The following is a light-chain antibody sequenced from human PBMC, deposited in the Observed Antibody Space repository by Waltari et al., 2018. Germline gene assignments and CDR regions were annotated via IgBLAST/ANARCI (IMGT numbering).Light chain of an antibody. J-gene: IGKJ2*01. CDR3: QLFGSSPLYS. CDR1: QSVNSRY. CDR2: GTS. Sequence: ETVLTQSPDTLSLSPGERASLSCRASQSVNSRYLAWYQQKPGQAPRLLIYGTSTRATGIPDRFSASGSGTDFTLTISRLEPEDFAVYYCQLFGSSPLYSFGQGTKLEI. V-gene: IGKV3-20*01.